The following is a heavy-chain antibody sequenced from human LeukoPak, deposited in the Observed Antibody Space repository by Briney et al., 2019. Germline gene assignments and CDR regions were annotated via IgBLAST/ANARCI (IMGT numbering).Heavy chain of an antibody. CDR2: IIPILGIA. Sequence: SVKVSCKASGGTFSSYTISWVRQAPGQGLEWMGRIIPILGIANYAQKFQGRVTITADKSTSTAYMELSSLRSEDTAVYYCARTRTVYQYYYHMDVWGKGTTVTVAS. V-gene: IGHV1-69*02. CDR3: ARTRTVYQYYYHMDV. J-gene: IGHJ6*03. CDR1: GGTFSSYT. D-gene: IGHD2-2*01.